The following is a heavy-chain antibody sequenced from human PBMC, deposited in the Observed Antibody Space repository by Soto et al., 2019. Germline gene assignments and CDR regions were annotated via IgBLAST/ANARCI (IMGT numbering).Heavy chain of an antibody. CDR2: ISSSSSYT. CDR3: ARGGRNPFDY. Sequence: GGSLRLSCAASGFTFSDYYMSWIRQAPGKGREWVSYISSSSSYTNYADSVKGRFTISRDNAKNSLYLQMNSLRAEDTAVYYCARGGRNPFDYWGQGTMVTVYS. V-gene: IGHV3-11*06. J-gene: IGHJ4*02. CDR1: GFTFSDYY.